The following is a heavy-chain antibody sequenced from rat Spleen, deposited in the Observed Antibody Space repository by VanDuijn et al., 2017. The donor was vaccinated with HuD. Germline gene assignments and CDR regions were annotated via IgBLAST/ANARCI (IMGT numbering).Heavy chain of an antibody. CDR1: GFSLTSYN. CDR2: IWTGGST. J-gene: IGHJ2*01. Sequence: QVQLKESGPGLVQPSQTLSLTCTVSGFSLTSYNVHWVRQPTGKGLEWMGIIWTGGSTDYNSALKSRLSISRDTSKSQVFLKINSLQTEDTAIYYCTRTGITSFDYWGQVVMVTVSS. D-gene: IGHD1-4*01. V-gene: IGHV2-30*01. CDR3: TRTGITSFDY.